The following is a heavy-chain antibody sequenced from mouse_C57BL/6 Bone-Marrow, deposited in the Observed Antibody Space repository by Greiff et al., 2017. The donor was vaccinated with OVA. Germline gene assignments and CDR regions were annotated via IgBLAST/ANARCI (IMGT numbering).Heavy chain of an antibody. J-gene: IGHJ3*01. Sequence: EVQLQQSGAELVRPGASVKSSCTASGFNIKDDYMHWVKQRPEQGLEWIGWIDPENGDTEYASKFQGKATITADTSSNTAYLQLSSLTSEDTAVYYCTTVYYGSSSWFAYWGQGTLVTVSA. CDR1: GFNIKDDY. V-gene: IGHV14-4*01. CDR2: IDPENGDT. CDR3: TTVYYGSSSWFAY. D-gene: IGHD1-1*01.